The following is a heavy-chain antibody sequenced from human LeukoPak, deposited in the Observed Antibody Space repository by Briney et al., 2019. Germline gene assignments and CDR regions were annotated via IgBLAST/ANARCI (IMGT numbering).Heavy chain of an antibody. CDR3: ARQSSGYYYGWFDP. D-gene: IGHD3-22*01. J-gene: IGHJ5*02. Sequence: SETLSLTCAVSGYSISSGYYWGWIRQPPGKGLEWIGSIYHSGSTYYNPSLKSRVTISVDTSKNQFSLNLNSVTAADTAVYYCARQSSGYYYGWFDPWGQGTLVTVSS. CDR2: IYHSGST. CDR1: GYSISSGYY. V-gene: IGHV4-38-2*01.